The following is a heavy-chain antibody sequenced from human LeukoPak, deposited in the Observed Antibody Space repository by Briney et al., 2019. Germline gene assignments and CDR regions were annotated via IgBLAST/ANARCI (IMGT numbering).Heavy chain of an antibody. CDR1: GDSFSSTTW. J-gene: IGHJ4*02. D-gene: IGHD1-1*01. V-gene: IGHV4-4*02. Sequence: PSGTLSLTCVVSGDSFSSTTWWSWVRQTPGKGLEWIGEIYHSGTTNYNPSLKSRVTISVDKSKNQFSLKLTSVTAADTAVYFCARNWNDGRFDYWGQGALVTVSS. CDR2: IYHSGTT. CDR3: ARNWNDGRFDY.